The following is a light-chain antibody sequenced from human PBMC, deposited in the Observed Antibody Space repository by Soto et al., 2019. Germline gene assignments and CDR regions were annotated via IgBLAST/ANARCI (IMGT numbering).Light chain of an antibody. J-gene: IGKJ2*01. CDR2: EVF. CDR1: QSLLHSDGKTF. Sequence: DIVMTQTPVSLSVTPGQPASISCKSSQSLLHSDGKTFLYWYLQRPGQPPQLLISEVFSRFSGVANRFSGSGSGTDFTLKISRVEAEDAGVYYCLQSLQHPYTFGQWTKLEIK. V-gene: IGKV2D-29*01. CDR3: LQSLQHPYT.